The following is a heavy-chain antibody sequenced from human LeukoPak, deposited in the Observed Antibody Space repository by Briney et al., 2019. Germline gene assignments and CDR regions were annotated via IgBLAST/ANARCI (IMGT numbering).Heavy chain of an antibody. D-gene: IGHD3-22*01. V-gene: IGHV1-2*02. CDR2: INPNSGGT. CDR3: ARDRYYDSSGYYADAFDI. Sequence: ASVKVSCKASGCTFTGYYMHWVRQAPGQGLEWMGWINPNSGGTNYAQKFQGRVTMTRDTSISTAYMELSRLRSDDTAVYYCARDRYYDSSGYYADAFDIWGQGTMVTVSS. CDR1: GCTFTGYY. J-gene: IGHJ3*02.